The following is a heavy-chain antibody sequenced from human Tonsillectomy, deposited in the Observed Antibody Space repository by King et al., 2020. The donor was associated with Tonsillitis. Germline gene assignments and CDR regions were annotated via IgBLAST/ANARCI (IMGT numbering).Heavy chain of an antibody. D-gene: IGHD4-23*01. Sequence: VQLQQWGAGLLKPSETLSLTCAVYGGSFSGYCWSWIRQPPGKGLEWIGEINHSGSTNYNPSLKSRVTISVDTSKNQFSLKLSSVTAADTAVYYCARDGMTTVVTPSWFDYWGQGTLVTVSS. CDR3: ARDGMTTVVTPSWFDY. CDR1: GGSFSGYC. V-gene: IGHV4-34*01. J-gene: IGHJ4*02. CDR2: INHSGST.